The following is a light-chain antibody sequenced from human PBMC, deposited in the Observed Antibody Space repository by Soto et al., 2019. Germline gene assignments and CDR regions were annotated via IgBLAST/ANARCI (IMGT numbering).Light chain of an antibody. J-gene: IGLJ3*02. CDR3: QTWGTGIRV. V-gene: IGLV4-69*01. Sequence: HLVLTQSPSASASLGASVKLTCTLSSGHSSYAIAWHQQQPEKGPWYLMKLNSDGSHSKGDGIPDRFSGSSSGAERYLTISSLQSEDEADYYCQTWGTGIRVFGGGTKLTVL. CDR2: LNSDGSH. CDR1: SGHSSYA.